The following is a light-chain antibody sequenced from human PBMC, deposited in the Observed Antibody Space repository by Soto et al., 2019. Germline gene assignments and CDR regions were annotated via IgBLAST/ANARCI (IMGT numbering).Light chain of an antibody. CDR2: KAS. V-gene: IGKV1-5*03. CDR1: QSISSW. CDR3: NQSSIYPVT. J-gene: IGKJ2*01. Sequence: DIQMTQSPSTLSASVGDRVTITCRASQSISSWLAWYQQKPGKAPNLLIYKASNLESGVPSRFSGSESGTEFTLPISSLKPDDLATYYCNQSSIYPVTFGQGTKLEIK.